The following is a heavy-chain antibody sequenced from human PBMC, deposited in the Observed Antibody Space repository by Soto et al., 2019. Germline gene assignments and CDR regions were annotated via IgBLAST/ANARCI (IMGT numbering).Heavy chain of an antibody. CDR2: ISAYNGNT. CDR1: GYTFASYA. CDR3: AREPPTPDY. V-gene: IGHV1-18*01. Sequence: QVQLVQSGAEVKKPGASVKVYCKASGYTFASYAISWMRQAPGQGLEWMGWISAYNGNTNYAQKLQGRVTMTKYTSTSTAYMELRSVRSDDTSVYYCAREPPTPDYWGQGTLVIVSS. J-gene: IGHJ4*02.